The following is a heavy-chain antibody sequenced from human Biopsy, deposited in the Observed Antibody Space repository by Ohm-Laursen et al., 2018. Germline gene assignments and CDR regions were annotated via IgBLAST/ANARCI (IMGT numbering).Heavy chain of an antibody. CDR3: GRREVVITHDAFDT. Sequence: SDTLSLTCTVSGGSIGSYYWTWIRQPPGKGLEWIGDVYYSGSTNRNPSLKSRVTILVHTSKNQFSLKLNSVTAADTAVYYCGRREVVITHDAFDTWGQGTMVTVSS. J-gene: IGHJ3*02. CDR1: GGSIGSYY. V-gene: IGHV4-59*08. CDR2: VYYSGST. D-gene: IGHD3-22*01.